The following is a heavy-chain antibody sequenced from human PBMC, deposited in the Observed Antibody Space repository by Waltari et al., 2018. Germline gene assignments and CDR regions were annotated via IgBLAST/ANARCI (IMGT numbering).Heavy chain of an antibody. V-gene: IGHV4-34*01. Sequence: QVQLQQWGAGLLKPSETLSLTCAVYGGSFSGYYWSWIRQPPGKGLEWIGEINHSGSTTYNPSLKSRVTISVDTSKNQFSLKLSSVTAADTAVYYCARVEQQLANDYWGQGTLVTVSS. J-gene: IGHJ4*02. CDR1: GGSFSGYY. CDR2: INHSGST. D-gene: IGHD6-13*01. CDR3: ARVEQQLANDY.